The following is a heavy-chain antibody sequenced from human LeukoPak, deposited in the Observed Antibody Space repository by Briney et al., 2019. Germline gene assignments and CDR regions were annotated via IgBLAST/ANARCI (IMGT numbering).Heavy chain of an antibody. Sequence: ASVKVSCKASGYTFTGYYMHWVRQAPGQGLEWMGWINPNSGGTNYAQKFQGRVTMTRDTSISTAYMELSRLRSDDTAVYYCARDRGLDSSWYEVWGQGTLVTVSS. CDR3: ARDRGLDSSWYEV. CDR1: GYTFTGYY. J-gene: IGHJ4*02. D-gene: IGHD6-13*01. CDR2: INPNSGGT. V-gene: IGHV1-2*02.